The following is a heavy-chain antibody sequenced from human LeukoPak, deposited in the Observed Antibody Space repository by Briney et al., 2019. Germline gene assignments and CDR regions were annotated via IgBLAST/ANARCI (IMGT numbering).Heavy chain of an antibody. D-gene: IGHD3-10*01. CDR2: ISSSSSTI. CDR3: ARDRAYYYGSGSYEPYYYYYYMDV. Sequence: SGGSLRLSCAASGFTFSSYSMNWVRQAPGKGLEWVSYISSSSSTIYYADSVKGRFTISRDNAKNSLYLQMNSLRAEDTAVYYCARDRAYYYGSGSYEPYYYYYYMDVWGKGTTVTVSS. J-gene: IGHJ6*03. CDR1: GFTFSSYS. V-gene: IGHV3-48*01.